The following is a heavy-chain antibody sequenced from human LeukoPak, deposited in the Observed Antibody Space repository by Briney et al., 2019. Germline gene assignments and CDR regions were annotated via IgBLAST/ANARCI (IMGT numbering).Heavy chain of an antibody. V-gene: IGHV4-4*07. D-gene: IGHD5/OR15-5a*01. CDR2: IYTSGST. CDR3: AKGGLSGDGYYFNY. CDR1: GGSISSYY. Sequence: SETLSLTCTVSGGSISSYYWSWIRQPAGKGLEWIGRIYTSGSTNYNPSLKSRVTMSVDASKNQFSLKLSSVTAADTAVYYCAKGGLSGDGYYFNYWGQGTLVTVSS. J-gene: IGHJ4*02.